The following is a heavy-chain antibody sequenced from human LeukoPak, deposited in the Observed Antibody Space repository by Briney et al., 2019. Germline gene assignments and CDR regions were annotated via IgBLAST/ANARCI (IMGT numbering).Heavy chain of an antibody. Sequence: ASVKVSCKASGYTFTSYDINWVRHATGQGLEWMGWMSPNSGDTGYAQKFQGRVTMTRDTSISTAYMELTSLRSEDTAVYYCAKDQRWESPHYLDSWGQGTLVTVSS. V-gene: IGHV1-8*01. CDR2: MSPNSGDT. CDR1: GYTFTSYD. D-gene: IGHD1-26*01. J-gene: IGHJ4*02. CDR3: AKDQRWESPHYLDS.